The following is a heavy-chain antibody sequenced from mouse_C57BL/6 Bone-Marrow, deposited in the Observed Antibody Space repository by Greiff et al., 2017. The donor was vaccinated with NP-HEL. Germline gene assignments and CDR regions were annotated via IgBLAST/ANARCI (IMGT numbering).Heavy chain of an antibody. CDR3: TTPYYGSSYLYWYFDV. V-gene: IGHV14-4*01. J-gene: IGHJ1*03. CDR2: IDPENGDT. Sequence: QLQQSGAELVRPGASVKLSCTASGFNIKDDYMHWVKQRPEQGLEWIGWIDPENGDTEYASKFQGKATITADTSSNTAYLQLSSLTSEDTAVYYCTTPYYGSSYLYWYFDVWGTGTTVTVSS. CDR1: GFNIKDDY. D-gene: IGHD1-1*01.